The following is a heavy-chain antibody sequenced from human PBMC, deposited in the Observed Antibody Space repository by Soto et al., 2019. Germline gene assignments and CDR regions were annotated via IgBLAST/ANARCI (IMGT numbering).Heavy chain of an antibody. CDR1: GGAFSEYA. D-gene: IGHD2-15*01. V-gene: IGHV1-69*12. CDR3: PRWLTGPDIGNYNSGMDA. Sequence: QVQLVQSGAEVKKPGASVKVSCMASGGAFSEYAFSWVRQAPGQGLEWLAGIMPIFRALDYAQKFQGRVTITADEFTRKAYMETNSLRSETTAEYNCPRWLTGPDIGNYNSGMDAGGQETTVTAS. J-gene: IGHJ6*02. CDR2: IMPIFRAL.